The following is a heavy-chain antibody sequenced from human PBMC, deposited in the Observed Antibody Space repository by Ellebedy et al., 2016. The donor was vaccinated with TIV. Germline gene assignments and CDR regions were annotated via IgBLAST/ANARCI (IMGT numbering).Heavy chain of an antibody. Sequence: PGGSLRLSCAASGFSFRSYWMSWVRQAPGKGLEWVANIYQDGSEEYYVDSVKGRFTISRDNDNKALFLQMNSLRVEDTAVYYCARRGSYGDYAVQINSWFDPWGRGTLVTVSS. CDR1: GFSFRSYW. J-gene: IGHJ5*02. V-gene: IGHV3-7*01. CDR3: ARRGSYGDYAVQINSWFDP. CDR2: IYQDGSEE. D-gene: IGHD4-17*01.